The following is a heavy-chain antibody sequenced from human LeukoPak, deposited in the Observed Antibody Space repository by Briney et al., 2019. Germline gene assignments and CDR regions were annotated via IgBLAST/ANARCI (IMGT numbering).Heavy chain of an antibody. CDR2: IWYDGSNK. J-gene: IGHJ4*02. Sequence: GGSLRLSCAASGFTFSSYGMHWVRQVPGKGLEWVAVIWYDGSNKYYADSVKGRFTISRDNSKNTLYLQMNSLRAEDTAVYYCARDTGYSSTYFDYWGQGTLVTVSS. V-gene: IGHV3-33*01. D-gene: IGHD6-13*01. CDR1: GFTFSSYG. CDR3: ARDTGYSSTYFDY.